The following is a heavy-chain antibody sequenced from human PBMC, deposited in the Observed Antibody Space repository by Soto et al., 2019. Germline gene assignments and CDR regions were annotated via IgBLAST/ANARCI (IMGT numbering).Heavy chain of an antibody. J-gene: IGHJ4*02. D-gene: IGHD3-22*01. Sequence: SETLSLTCTVSGGSISSGCYYWSWIRQHPGKGLEWIGYIYYSGSTYYNPSLKSRVTMSVDTSKNQFSLKLSSVTAADTAVYYCARCKGVRAYYYDSSGTFFDYWGQGTLVTVSS. CDR3: ARCKGVRAYYYDSSGTFFDY. CDR1: GGSISSGCYY. CDR2: IYYSGST. V-gene: IGHV4-31*03.